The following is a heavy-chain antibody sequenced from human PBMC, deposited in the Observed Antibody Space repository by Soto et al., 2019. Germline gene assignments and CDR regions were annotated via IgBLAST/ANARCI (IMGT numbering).Heavy chain of an antibody. J-gene: IGHJ5*02. CDR3: VRIRYQLPSSVLWLDP. V-gene: IGHV4-34*01. CDR1: VGFLSESY. CDR2: INHVGGT. Sequence: SETLSLTCAVYVGFLSESYWTLIRQPPGKGLEWIGEINHVGGTNYNPSLKSRVTMSVDTSQNQFSLRLISVTAADTAMYFCVRIRYQLPSSVLWLDPWGQGTPVTVSS. D-gene: IGHD3-16*01.